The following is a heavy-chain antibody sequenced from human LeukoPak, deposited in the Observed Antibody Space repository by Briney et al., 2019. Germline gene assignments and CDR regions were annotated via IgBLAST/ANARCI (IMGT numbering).Heavy chain of an antibody. J-gene: IGHJ4*02. D-gene: IGHD1-1*01. CDR1: GFTFTSYS. CDR3: AKDAGQGLEPLYYFDY. V-gene: IGHV3-23*01. Sequence: GGSLRLSCAASGFTFTSYSMNWVRQAPGKGLEWVSTISGGGGSTYYADSVKGRFTISRDNSKNTLYLQVNSLRAEDTAVYYCAKDAGQGLEPLYYFDYWGQGTLVTVSS. CDR2: ISGGGGST.